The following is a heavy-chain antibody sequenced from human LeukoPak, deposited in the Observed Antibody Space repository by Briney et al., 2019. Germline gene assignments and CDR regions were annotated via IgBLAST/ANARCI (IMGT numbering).Heavy chain of an antibody. CDR3: AIYFSTYYYDSSGTFDY. D-gene: IGHD3-22*01. CDR2: MNPNRGNT. CDR1: GYTFTSYD. V-gene: IGHV1-8*01. J-gene: IGHJ4*02. Sequence: ASVKVSCKASGYTFTSYDINWVRQATGQGLEWMGWMNPNRGNTGYAQKFQGRVTMTRNTSISTAYMELSSLRSEDTAVYYYAIYFSTYYYDSSGTFDYWGQGTLVTVSS.